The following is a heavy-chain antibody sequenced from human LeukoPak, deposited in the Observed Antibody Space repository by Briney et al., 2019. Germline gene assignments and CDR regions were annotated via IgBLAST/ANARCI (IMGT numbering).Heavy chain of an antibody. CDR1: GFTFSSYW. V-gene: IGHV3-7*03. J-gene: IGHJ6*02. D-gene: IGHD4-17*01. CDR3: TRKPYGVGRVDGMDV. CDR2: IKQDGSEK. Sequence: GGSLRLSCAASGFTFSSYWMSWVRQAPGKGLEWVAHIKQDGSEKYYVDSVKGRFTISRDNAKNSLYLQMNSLKTEDTAVYYCTRKPYGVGRVDGMDVWGQGTTVTVSS.